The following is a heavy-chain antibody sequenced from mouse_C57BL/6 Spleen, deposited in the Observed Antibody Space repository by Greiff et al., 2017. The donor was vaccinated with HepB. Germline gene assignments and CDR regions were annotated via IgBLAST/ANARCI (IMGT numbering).Heavy chain of an antibody. V-gene: IGHV2-2*01. CDR2: IWSGGST. Sequence: VKLMESGPGLVQPSQSLSITCTVSGFSLTSYGVHWVRQSPGKGLEWLGVIWSGGSTDYNAAFISRLSISKDNSKSQVFFKMNSLQADDTAIYYCARTAYYSNPYAMDYWGQGTSVTVSS. D-gene: IGHD2-5*01. CDR1: GFSLTSYG. CDR3: ARTAYYSNPYAMDY. J-gene: IGHJ4*01.